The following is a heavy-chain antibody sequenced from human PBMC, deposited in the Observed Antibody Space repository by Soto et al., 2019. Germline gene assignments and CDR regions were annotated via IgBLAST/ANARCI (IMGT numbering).Heavy chain of an antibody. CDR1: GFTFSSHA. Sequence: EVQLSESGGGLVQPGGSLRLSCAASGFTFSSHAMSWVRQAPGKGLEWVSAISGSGDDSYYTDSVKGRFTISRDNSQNILYLQMDSLRAEDAAVYYCARAKYFYFSLFAYWGQGPLVTVSS. J-gene: IGHJ4*02. D-gene: IGHD3-3*01. CDR2: ISGSGDDS. CDR3: ARAKYFYFSLFAY. V-gene: IGHV3-23*01.